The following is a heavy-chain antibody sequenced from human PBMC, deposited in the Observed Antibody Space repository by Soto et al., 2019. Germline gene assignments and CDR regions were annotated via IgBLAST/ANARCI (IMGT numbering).Heavy chain of an antibody. J-gene: IGHJ5*02. CDR1: GFSFSSYA. CDR2: ISHDGINK. V-gene: IGHV3-30-3*01. CDR3: AREMYSSDYFVKWFEP. D-gene: IGHD6-19*01. Sequence: QVRLVESGGGVVQPGRSLRLSCRASGFSFSSYAMYWFRQPPGKGLEWVAVISHDGINKHYADSVKGRGTVSRDNSNPSLDLQLNSLRGEDTAMYYCAREMYSSDYFVKWFEPWGQGTLVTVSS.